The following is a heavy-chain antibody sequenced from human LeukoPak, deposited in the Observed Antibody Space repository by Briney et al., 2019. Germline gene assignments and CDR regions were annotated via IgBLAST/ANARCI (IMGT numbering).Heavy chain of an antibody. CDR3: ARDTLSGYDYFY. J-gene: IGHJ4*02. Sequence: ASVKVSCKASGYTFTGYYMHWVRQAPGQGLEWMGWINPNSGGTNYAQKFQGRVTMTRGTSISTAYMELSRLRSDDTAVYYCARDTLSGYDYFYWGQGTLVTVSS. CDR2: INPNSGGT. V-gene: IGHV1-2*02. D-gene: IGHD5-12*01. CDR1: GYTFTGYY.